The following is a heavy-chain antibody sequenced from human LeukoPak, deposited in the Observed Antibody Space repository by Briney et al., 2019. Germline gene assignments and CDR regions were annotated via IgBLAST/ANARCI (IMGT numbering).Heavy chain of an antibody. Sequence: ASVTVSCKVSGYTLTELSMHWARQAPGKGLEWMGGFDPEDGETIYAQKFQGRVTMTEDTSTDTAYMELSSLRSEDTAVYYCATGPPSQYCSSTSCYYNYFDYWGQGTLVTVSS. J-gene: IGHJ4*02. CDR1: GYTLTELS. CDR2: FDPEDGET. V-gene: IGHV1-24*01. D-gene: IGHD2-2*01. CDR3: ATGPPSQYCSSTSCYYNYFDY.